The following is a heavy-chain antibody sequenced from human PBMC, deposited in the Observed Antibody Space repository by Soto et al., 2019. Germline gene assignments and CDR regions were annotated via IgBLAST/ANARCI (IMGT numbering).Heavy chain of an antibody. D-gene: IGHD3-3*01. CDR2: IRAYNGNT. V-gene: IGHV1-18*01. CDR1: GYTFTSYG. CDR3: ARDLPTIDV. Sequence: QVQLVQSGAEVKKPGASVKVSCKASGYTFTSYGISWVRQAPGQGLEWRGWIRAYNGNTNYAQKRQGRITMTTDTTTSTAYMELRSLRSADTAVYSCARDLPTIDVWGQGTTVTVSS. J-gene: IGHJ6*02.